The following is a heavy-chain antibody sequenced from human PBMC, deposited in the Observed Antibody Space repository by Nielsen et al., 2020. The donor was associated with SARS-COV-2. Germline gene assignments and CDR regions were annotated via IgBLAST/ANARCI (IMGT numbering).Heavy chain of an antibody. D-gene: IGHD3-3*01. Sequence: WIRQPPGKGLEYVSAISSNGGSTYYADSVKGRFTISRDNSKNTLYLQMSSLRAEDTAVYYCVGTYYDFWSGYYLFDYWGQGTLVTVSS. CDR2: ISSNGGST. CDR3: VGTYYDFWSGYYLFDY. V-gene: IGHV3-64D*06. J-gene: IGHJ4*02.